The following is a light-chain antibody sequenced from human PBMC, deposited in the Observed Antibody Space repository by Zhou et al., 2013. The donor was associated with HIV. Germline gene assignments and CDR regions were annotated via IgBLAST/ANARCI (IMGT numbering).Light chain of an antibody. CDR1: QSISSY. Sequence: DIQMTQSPSSLSASVGDRVTITCRASQSISSYLNWYQHKPGEAPNLLIFGASRLQSGVPSRFSGTGSGTDFTLTISSLQPEDFATYHCQQYDNLPYNFGQGTKLEIK. J-gene: IGKJ2*01. CDR3: QQYDNLPYN. CDR2: GAS. V-gene: IGKV1-39*01.